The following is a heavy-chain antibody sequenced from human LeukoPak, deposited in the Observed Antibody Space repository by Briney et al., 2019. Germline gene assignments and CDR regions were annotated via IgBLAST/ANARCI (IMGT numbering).Heavy chain of an antibody. CDR2: IGAYNGNT. J-gene: IGHJ4*02. Sequence: GASVKVSCKASGYTFTSYGISWVRQAPGQGLEWMGWIGAYNGNTNYAQKLQGRVTMTTDTSTSTAYMELRSLRSDDTAVYYCARDGYSSGWYGGFDYWGQGTLVTVSS. CDR1: GYTFTSYG. CDR3: ARDGYSSGWYGGFDY. V-gene: IGHV1-18*01. D-gene: IGHD6-19*01.